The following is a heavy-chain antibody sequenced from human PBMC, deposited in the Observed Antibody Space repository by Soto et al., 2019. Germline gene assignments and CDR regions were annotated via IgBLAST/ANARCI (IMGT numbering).Heavy chain of an antibody. Sequence: QVQLQESGPGLVKPSETLSLTCTVSGDSISRYYWSWIRQPAGKGLEWIGRIYTSGSTNYNPSLKRRVTMSVDTSKNQCSLKLSSVTAADTAVYYCARGWLISTYYYGLDVWGQGTTVTVSS. J-gene: IGHJ6*02. V-gene: IGHV4-4*07. CDR3: ARGWLISTYYYGLDV. D-gene: IGHD5-12*01. CDR1: GDSISRYY. CDR2: IYTSGST.